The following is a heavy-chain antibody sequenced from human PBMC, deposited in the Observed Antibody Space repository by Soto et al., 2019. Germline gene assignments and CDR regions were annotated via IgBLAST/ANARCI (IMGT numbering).Heavy chain of an antibody. J-gene: IGHJ4*02. CDR3: ARANYYGSPGDFDY. CDR1: GFTFSSYS. CDR2: ISSSSSTI. Sequence: EVQLVESGGGLVQPGGSLRLSCAASGFTFSSYSMNWVRQAPGKGLEWVSYISSSSSTIYYADSVEGRFTISRDKSKNSLYLQMNSLRAEDTAVYYCARANYYGSPGDFDYWGQGTLVTVSS. D-gene: IGHD3-10*01. V-gene: IGHV3-48*01.